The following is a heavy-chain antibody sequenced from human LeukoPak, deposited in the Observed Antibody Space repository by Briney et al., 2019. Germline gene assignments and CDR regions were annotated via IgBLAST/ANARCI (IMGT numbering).Heavy chain of an antibody. CDR1: GYTFTGYY. D-gene: IGHD4-11*01. Sequence: ASVKVSCKASGYTFTGYYMHWVRQAPGQGLEWMGIINPSGGSTSYAQKFQGRVTMTRDTSTSTVYMELSSLRSEDTAVYYCARDTTVGYFQHWGQGTLVTVSS. V-gene: IGHV1-46*01. CDR2: INPSGGST. J-gene: IGHJ1*01. CDR3: ARDTTVGYFQH.